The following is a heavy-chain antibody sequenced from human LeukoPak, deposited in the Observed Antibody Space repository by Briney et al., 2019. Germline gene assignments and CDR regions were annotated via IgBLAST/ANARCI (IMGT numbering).Heavy chain of an antibody. CDR1: GGSISSYY. CDR2: ISYSGST. D-gene: IGHD1-26*01. J-gene: IGHJ3*02. Sequence: PSETLSLTCTVSGGSISSYYWSWIRQPPGKGPEWIGYISYSGSTNYNPSLKSRVTISVDTSKNQFSLKLSSVTAADTAVYYCARGQWDENAFDIWGQGTMVTVSS. V-gene: IGHV4-59*01. CDR3: ARGQWDENAFDI.